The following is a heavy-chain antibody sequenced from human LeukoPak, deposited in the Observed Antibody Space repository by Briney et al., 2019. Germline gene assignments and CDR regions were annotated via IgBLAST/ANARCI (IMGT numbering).Heavy chain of an antibody. CDR1: GFTVSSNY. Sequence: PGGSLRLSCAASGFTVSSNYMSWVRPAPGKGLEWVSVIYSGGSTYYADSVKGRFTISRDNSKNTLYLQMNSLRAEDTAVYYCAGSGLHDYDTLLDAFDIWGQGTMVTVSS. D-gene: IGHD4-17*01. CDR2: IYSGGST. V-gene: IGHV3-66*01. J-gene: IGHJ3*02. CDR3: AGSGLHDYDTLLDAFDI.